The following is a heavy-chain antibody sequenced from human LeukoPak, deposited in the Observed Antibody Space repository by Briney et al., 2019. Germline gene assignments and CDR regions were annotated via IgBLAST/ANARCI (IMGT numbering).Heavy chain of an antibody. D-gene: IGHD3-16*01. V-gene: IGHV4-4*07. J-gene: IGHJ4*02. Sequence: SETLSLTCTVSGGSISSYYWSWLRQPAGKGLEWIGRIYTSGSTNYNPSLKSRVTMSVDTSKNQFSLKLSSVTAADTAVYYCASGDYDYVWGSYGYWGQGTLVTVSS. CDR3: ASGDYDYVWGSYGY. CDR2: IYTSGST. CDR1: GGSISSYY.